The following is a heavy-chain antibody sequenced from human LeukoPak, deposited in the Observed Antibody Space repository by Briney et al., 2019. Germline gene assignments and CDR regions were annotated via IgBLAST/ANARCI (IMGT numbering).Heavy chain of an antibody. CDR2: ISSSGSTI. CDR1: GLTFISYK. D-gene: IGHD6-13*01. V-gene: IGHV3-48*03. CDR3: ARASSWSAFDI. J-gene: IGHJ3*02. Sequence: GGSWGLSCPASGLTFISYKMNWAGKPPGKGLDWVSYISSSGSTIYYADSVKGRFTISRDNAKNSLYLQMNSLRAEDTAVYYCARASSWSAFDIWGQGTMVTVSS.